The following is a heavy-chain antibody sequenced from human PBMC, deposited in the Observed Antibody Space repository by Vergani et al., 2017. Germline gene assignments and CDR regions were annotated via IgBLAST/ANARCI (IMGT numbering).Heavy chain of an antibody. J-gene: IGHJ5*02. V-gene: IGHV4-59*01. D-gene: IGHD3-3*01. CDR1: GGSISSYY. CDR3: ARGYYDFWSGYYRYNWFDP. CDR2: IYYSGST. Sequence: QVQLQESGPGLVKPSETLSLTCTVSGGSISSYYWSWIRQPPGEGLEWIGYIYYSGSTNYNPSLKSRVTISVDTSKNQFSLKLSSVTAADTAVYYCARGYYDFWSGYYRYNWFDPWGQGTLVTVSS.